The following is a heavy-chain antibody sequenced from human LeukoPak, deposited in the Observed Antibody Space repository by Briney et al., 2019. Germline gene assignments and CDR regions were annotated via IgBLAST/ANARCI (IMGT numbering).Heavy chain of an antibody. Sequence: SETLSLTCAVYGGSSSAYYWNWIRQAPEKGLEWIGEINHSGSTNYNPSLKSRVTMSVDTSRNQFSLSLSSVTDAVTAVDYCARSYDYLWGSHRYTPSFDSWGQGTLVTVSS. D-gene: IGHD3-16*02. J-gene: IGHJ4*02. CDR2: INHSGST. CDR1: GGSSSAYY. CDR3: ARSYDYLWGSHRYTPSFDS. V-gene: IGHV4-34*01.